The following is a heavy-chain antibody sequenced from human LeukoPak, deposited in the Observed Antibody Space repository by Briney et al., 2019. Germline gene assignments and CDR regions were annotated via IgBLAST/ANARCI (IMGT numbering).Heavy chain of an antibody. J-gene: IGHJ4*02. Sequence: PSETLSLTCTVSGGSISDYYWSWIRQPPGKGLEWMGYINYSGNTNYNPSLKSRVTISVDTSKNQFSLRLTSVTAADTAVFYCARGGRQDYVYFDYWGQGSLVTVSS. D-gene: IGHD4-17*01. CDR2: INYSGNT. V-gene: IGHV4-59*01. CDR1: GGSISDYY. CDR3: ARGGRQDYVYFDY.